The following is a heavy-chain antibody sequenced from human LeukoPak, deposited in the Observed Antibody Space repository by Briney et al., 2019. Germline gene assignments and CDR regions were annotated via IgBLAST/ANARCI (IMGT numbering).Heavy chain of an antibody. CDR1: GFTFSNAW. V-gene: IGHV3-15*01. D-gene: IGHD2-15*01. CDR3: TTDPTYGYCSGGSCSTIDY. Sequence: GGSLRLSCAASGFTFSNAWMSWVRQAPGKGLEWVGRIKSKTDGGTTDYAAPVKGRFTISRDDSKNTLYLQMNSLKTEDTAVYYCTTDPTYGYCSGGSCSTIDYWGQGTLVTVSS. J-gene: IGHJ4*02. CDR2: IKSKTDGGTT.